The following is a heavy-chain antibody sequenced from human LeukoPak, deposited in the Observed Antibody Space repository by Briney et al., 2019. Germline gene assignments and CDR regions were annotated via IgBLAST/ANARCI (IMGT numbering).Heavy chain of an antibody. Sequence: GGSLRLSCAASGFTFSSYNMNWVRQAPGKGLEWVSYISNGGSTRYYPDSVKGRFTISRDNAKNSLFLQMKSLRDEDTAVYYCAREGSYFYESGSYYVRYYDYWGQGTLVTVSS. CDR2: ISNGGSTR. CDR1: GFTFSSYN. J-gene: IGHJ4*02. V-gene: IGHV3-48*02. CDR3: AREGSYFYESGSYYVRYYDY. D-gene: IGHD3-10*01.